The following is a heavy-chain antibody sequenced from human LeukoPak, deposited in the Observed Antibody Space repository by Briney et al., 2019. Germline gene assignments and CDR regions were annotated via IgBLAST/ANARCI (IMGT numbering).Heavy chain of an antibody. J-gene: IGHJ6*03. V-gene: IGHV3-49*04. Sequence: PGRSLRLSCTASGFTFGDYAMSWVRQAPGKGLEWVGFIRSKAYGGTTEYAASVKGRFTISRDDSKSIAYLQMNSLKTEDTAVYYCARDPYYDFWSGYYAYYYYYMDVWGKGTTVTVSS. D-gene: IGHD3-3*01. CDR1: GFTFGDYA. CDR2: IRSKAYGGTT. CDR3: ARDPYYDFWSGYYAYYYYYMDV.